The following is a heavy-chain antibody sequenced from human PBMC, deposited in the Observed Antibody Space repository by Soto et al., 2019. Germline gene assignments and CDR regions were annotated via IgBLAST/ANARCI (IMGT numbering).Heavy chain of an antibody. CDR1: GGSFSGYY. J-gene: IGHJ4*02. CDR2: INHSGST. V-gene: IGHV4-34*01. D-gene: IGHD6-13*01. CDR3: ARLGRGSVGIAADY. Sequence: QVQLQQWGAGLLKPSETLSLTCAVYGGSFSGYYWSWIRQPPGKGLEWIGEINHSGSTNYNPSLKSRVTRSVDTSKNQFSLKLSSVTAADTAVYYCARLGRGSVGIAADYWGQGTLVTVSS.